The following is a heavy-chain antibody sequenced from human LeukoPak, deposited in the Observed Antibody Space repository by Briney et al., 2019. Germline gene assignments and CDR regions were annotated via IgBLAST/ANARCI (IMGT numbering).Heavy chain of an antibody. D-gene: IGHD2-21*02. CDR3: ARRGGDSAFDI. J-gene: IGHJ3*02. Sequence: SETLSLTCTVSGGSISSYYWSWIRQPPGKGLEWIGYIYYSGSTNYNPSLKSRVTISVDTSKNQFSLKLSSVTAADTAVYYCARRGGDSAFDIWGRGTMVTVSS. CDR2: IYYSGST. V-gene: IGHV4-59*08. CDR1: GGSISSYY.